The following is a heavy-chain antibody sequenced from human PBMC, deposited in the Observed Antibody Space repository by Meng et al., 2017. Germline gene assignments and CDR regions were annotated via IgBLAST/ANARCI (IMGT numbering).Heavy chain of an antibody. CDR3: ARGAAGYWYDSSGYWYHDY. J-gene: IGHJ4*02. D-gene: IGHD3-22*01. Sequence: ASVKVSCKASGYTFTSYGISWVRQAPGQGLEWMGWISAYNGNTNYAQKLQGRVTMTRDTSTSTVYMELSSLRSEDTAVYYCARGAAGYWYDSSGYWYHDYWGQGTRVTVSS. CDR1: GYTFTSYG. V-gene: IGHV1-18*01. CDR2: ISAYNGNT.